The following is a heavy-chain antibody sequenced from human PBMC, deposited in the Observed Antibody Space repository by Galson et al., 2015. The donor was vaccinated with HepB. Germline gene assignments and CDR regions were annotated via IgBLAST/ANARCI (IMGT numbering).Heavy chain of an antibody. CDR1: GYTFTGYY. J-gene: IGHJ4*02. CDR3: ARVPGGYSYGYFDY. CDR2: INPNSGGT. D-gene: IGHD5-18*01. Sequence: VKVSCKASGYTFTGYYMHWVRQAPGQGLEWMRWINPNSGGTNYAQKFQGRVTMTRDTSISTAYMELSRLRSDDTAVYYCARVPGGYSYGYFDYWGQGTLVTVSS. V-gene: IGHV1-2*02.